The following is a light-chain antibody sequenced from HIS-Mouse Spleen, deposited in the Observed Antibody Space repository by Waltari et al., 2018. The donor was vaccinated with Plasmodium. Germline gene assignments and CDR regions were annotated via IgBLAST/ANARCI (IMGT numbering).Light chain of an antibody. J-gene: IGLJ2*01. CDR3: AAWDDSLNGVV. CDR2: SNN. CDR1: ISSIGSTT. Sequence: QSVLTQPPSASGPPGQRVTISCSGSISSIGSTTLTWYQQLPGTAPKLLIYSNNQRPSGVPDRFSGSKSGTSASLAISGLQSEDEADYYCAAWDDSLNGVVFAGGTKLTVL. V-gene: IGLV1-44*01.